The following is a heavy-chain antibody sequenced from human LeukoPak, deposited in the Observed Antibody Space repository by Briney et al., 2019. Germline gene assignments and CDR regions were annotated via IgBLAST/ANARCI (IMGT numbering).Heavy chain of an antibody. V-gene: IGHV3-33*06. J-gene: IGHJ4*02. CDR1: GFTFSTYG. CDR3: AKGLWWTTVTPLDY. CDR2: IWFDGSDK. Sequence: PGRSLRLSCAASGFTFSTYGMHWVRQAPGKGLEWVAVIWFDGSDKYYADSVKGRFTMSRDNSKDTLYLQMNSLRAEDTALYFCAKGLWWTTVTPLDYWGQGTLVTVSS. D-gene: IGHD4-17*01.